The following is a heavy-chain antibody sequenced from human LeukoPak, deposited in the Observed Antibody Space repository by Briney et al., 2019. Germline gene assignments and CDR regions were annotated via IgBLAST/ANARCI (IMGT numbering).Heavy chain of an antibody. Sequence: GGSLTLSCAASGFTFSSYSINWVRQAPGKGLEWVSYISSSSSTIFYADSVKGRFTISRDNAKNSLYLQMNSLRAEDTAVYYCARDRGTSSWYYFDYWGQGTLVTVSS. CDR3: ARDRGTSSWYYFDY. V-gene: IGHV3-48*04. CDR1: GFTFSSYS. D-gene: IGHD6-13*01. CDR2: ISSSSSTI. J-gene: IGHJ4*02.